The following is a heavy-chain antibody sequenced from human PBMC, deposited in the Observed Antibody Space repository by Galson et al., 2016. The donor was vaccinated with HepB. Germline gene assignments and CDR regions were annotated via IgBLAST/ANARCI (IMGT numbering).Heavy chain of an antibody. Sequence: QSGAEVKKPGESLKISCKASGYSFAHFWIGWVRQMPGKGLEWMGIIYPSGSDTTYSPSFQGQVTISADTSTDTAYLQWNSLKASDTAMYYCVRDGYCSGGSCSSKFFFVYWGQGTLVTVSS. V-gene: IGHV5-51*01. D-gene: IGHD2-15*01. CDR2: IYPSGSDT. J-gene: IGHJ4*02. CDR3: VRDGYCSGGSCSSKFFFVY. CDR1: GYSFAHFW.